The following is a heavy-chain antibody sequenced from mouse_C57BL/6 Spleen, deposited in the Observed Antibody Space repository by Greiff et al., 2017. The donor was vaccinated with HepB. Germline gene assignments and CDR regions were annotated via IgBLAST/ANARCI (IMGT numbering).Heavy chain of an antibody. CDR2: IDPSDSET. Sequence: QVQLQQPGAELVRPGSSVKLSCKASGYTFTSYWMHWVKQRPIQGLEWIGNIDPSDSETHYNQKFKDKATLTVDKSSSTAYMQLSSLTSEDSAVYYCARAGRGYGSSLRAMDYWGQGTSVTVSS. V-gene: IGHV1-52*01. J-gene: IGHJ4*01. D-gene: IGHD1-1*01. CDR3: ARAGRGYGSSLRAMDY. CDR1: GYTFTSYW.